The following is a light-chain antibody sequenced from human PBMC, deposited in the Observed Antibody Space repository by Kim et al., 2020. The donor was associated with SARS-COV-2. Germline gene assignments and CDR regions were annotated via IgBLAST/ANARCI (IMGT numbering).Light chain of an antibody. CDR1: QSVNSIY. CDR2: SAS. Sequence: EIVLTQSPDTLSLSPGERATLSCRASQSVNSIYLAWYQQKPGQAPRLLIYSASNRATGIADRFCGSGSGTDFTLTITTLQPEDVAVYYCQHYGYSPWTFGRGTKVDIK. V-gene: IGKV3-20*01. CDR3: QHYGYSPWT. J-gene: IGKJ1*01.